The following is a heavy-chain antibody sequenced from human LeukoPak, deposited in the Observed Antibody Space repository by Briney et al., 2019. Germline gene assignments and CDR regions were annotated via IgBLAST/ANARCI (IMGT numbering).Heavy chain of an antibody. V-gene: IGHV3-15*01. CDR2: IKGKTDGGTT. Sequence: GGSLRLSCATSGFTFSNACMSWVRQAPGKGLEWVGHIKGKTDGGTTDYAAPVQGRITISRDDSKNTLYLQMNSLKTEDTAVYYCITGTWIQLWLADYWGQGTLVTVSS. CDR3: ITGTWIQLWLADY. J-gene: IGHJ4*02. CDR1: GFTFSNAC. D-gene: IGHD5-18*01.